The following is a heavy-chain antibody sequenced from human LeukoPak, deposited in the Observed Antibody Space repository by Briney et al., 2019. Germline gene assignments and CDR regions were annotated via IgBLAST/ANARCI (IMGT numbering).Heavy chain of an antibody. V-gene: IGHV3-21*06. CDR1: GFTFSSYS. J-gene: IGHJ4*02. D-gene: IGHD6-19*01. CDR3: ARDNSGWSRDY. Sequence: GGSLRLSCAASGFTFSSYSMSWVRQAPGKGLEWVSSINWGSNHIYYADAVQGRFAISRDNAKNSLYLQMNSLRAEDTAIYYCARDNSGWSRDYWGQGTLVTVSS. CDR2: INWGSNHI.